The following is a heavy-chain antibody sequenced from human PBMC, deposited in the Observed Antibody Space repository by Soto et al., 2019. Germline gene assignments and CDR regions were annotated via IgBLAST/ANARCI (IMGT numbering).Heavy chain of an antibody. CDR3: ARVKYSSSFGYVDYYYGMDV. CDR1: GFTFSSYA. D-gene: IGHD6-6*01. CDR2: ISYDGSNK. J-gene: IGHJ6*01. V-gene: IGHV3-30-3*01. Sequence: QVQLVESGGGVVQPGRSLRLSCAASGFTFSSYAMHWVRQAPGKGLEWVAVISYDGSNKYYADSVKGRFTISRDNSKNTLYLQMNSLRAEDTAVYYCARVKYSSSFGYVDYYYGMDVW.